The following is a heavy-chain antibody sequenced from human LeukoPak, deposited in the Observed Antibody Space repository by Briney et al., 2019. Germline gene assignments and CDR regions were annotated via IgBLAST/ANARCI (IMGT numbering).Heavy chain of an antibody. V-gene: IGHV1-69*13. CDR1: GGTFSSYA. CDR2: IIPIFGTA. CDR3: ARRGYYGSGTYYNHFDY. J-gene: IGHJ4*02. Sequence: VASVKVSCMASGGTFSSYAISWVRQAPGQGLEWMGGIIPIFGTANYAQKFQGRVTITADESTSTAYMELSSLRSEDTAVYYCARRGYYGSGTYYNHFDYWGQGTLVTVSS. D-gene: IGHD3-10*01.